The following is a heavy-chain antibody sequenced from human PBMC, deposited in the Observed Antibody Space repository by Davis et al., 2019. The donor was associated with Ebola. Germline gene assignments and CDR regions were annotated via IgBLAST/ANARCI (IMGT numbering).Heavy chain of an antibody. D-gene: IGHD2-2*02. J-gene: IGHJ6*01. CDR2: INWNGEET. CDR1: GFTFDDYG. Sequence: GESLKISCAASGFTFDDYGMSWVRQAPGKGLEWVSGINWNGEETAYADSVRGRFTIHRDNAKNSLYLQMNSLSTEDTALYYCAKDSSATPGYYYYGMDVWGQGTTVTVSS. V-gene: IGHV3-20*04. CDR3: AKDSSATPGYYYYGMDV.